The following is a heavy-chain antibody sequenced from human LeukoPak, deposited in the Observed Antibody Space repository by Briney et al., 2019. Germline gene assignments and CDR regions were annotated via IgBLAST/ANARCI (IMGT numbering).Heavy chain of an antibody. CDR1: GGSISSYY. J-gene: IGHJ4*02. Sequence: PSGTLSLTCTVSGGSISSYYWSWIRQPPGKGLEWIGYIYYSGSTNYNPSLKSRVTISVDTSKNQFSLKLSSVTAADTAVYYCASSHDYDSSGYFVGYYFDYWGQGTLVTVSS. CDR3: ASSHDYDSSGYFVGYYFDY. CDR2: IYYSGST. D-gene: IGHD3-22*01. V-gene: IGHV4-59*01.